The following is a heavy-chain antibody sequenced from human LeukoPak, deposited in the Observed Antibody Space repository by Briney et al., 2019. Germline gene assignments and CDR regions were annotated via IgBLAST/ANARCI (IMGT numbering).Heavy chain of an antibody. Sequence: GGSLRLSCAASGFTFSSSAMSWVRQTPGKGLEWVSDISGSGDSTDYADSVRGRLTISRDNSKNTVYLQMSSLRAEDTAVYYCAKRAYCSGTTCYGNYFDPWGQGTLVTVPS. J-gene: IGHJ5*02. D-gene: IGHD2-2*01. V-gene: IGHV3-23*01. CDR2: ISGSGDST. CDR1: GFTFSSSA. CDR3: AKRAYCSGTTCYGNYFDP.